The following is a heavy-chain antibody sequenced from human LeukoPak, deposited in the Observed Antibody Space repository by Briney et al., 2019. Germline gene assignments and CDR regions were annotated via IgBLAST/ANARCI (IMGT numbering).Heavy chain of an antibody. CDR2: IYHSGST. CDR1: GGSISSGGYS. Sequence: SETLSLTCAVSGGSISSGGYSWSWIRQPPGKGLEWIGYIYHSGSTYYNPSLKSRVTISVDRSKNQFSLKLSSVTAADTAVYYCFTYYYDSSGYYYSDYWGQGTLVTVSS. V-gene: IGHV4-30-2*01. D-gene: IGHD3-22*01. J-gene: IGHJ4*02. CDR3: FTYYYDSSGYYYSDY.